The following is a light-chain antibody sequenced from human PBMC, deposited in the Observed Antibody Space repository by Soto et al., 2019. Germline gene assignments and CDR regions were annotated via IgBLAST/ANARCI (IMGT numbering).Light chain of an antibody. Sequence: DIQMTQSPSSLSASLGDRVTITCRASQDIGNNLNWYRQKPGKAPELLIYDASNLQTDVPSRFSGSGSGTHFTLAISSLQPEDVATYFCQQNSVLPPWTFAQGTKV. V-gene: IGKV1-33*01. J-gene: IGKJ1*01. CDR3: QQNSVLPPWT. CDR2: DAS. CDR1: QDIGNN.